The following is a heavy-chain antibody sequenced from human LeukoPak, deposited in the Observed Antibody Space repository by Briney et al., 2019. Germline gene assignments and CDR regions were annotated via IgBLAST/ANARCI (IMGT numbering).Heavy chain of an antibody. J-gene: IGHJ4*02. D-gene: IGHD3-3*01. V-gene: IGHV4-31*03. CDR2: IYYSGST. Sequence: SQTLSLTCTVSGGSISSGGYYWSWIRQHPGKGLEWIGYIYYSGSTYYNPSLKSRVTISVDTSKNQFSLKLSSVTAADTAVYYCARGGEEDYDFWSRVGYWGQGTLVTVSS. CDR1: GGSISSGGYY. CDR3: ARGGEEDYDFWSRVGY.